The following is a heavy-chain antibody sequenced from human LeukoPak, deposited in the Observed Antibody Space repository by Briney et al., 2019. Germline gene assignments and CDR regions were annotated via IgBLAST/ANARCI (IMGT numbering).Heavy chain of an antibody. J-gene: IGHJ5*02. D-gene: IGHD3-3*01. CDR3: ARDHHDFWSGYYNPQDWFDP. V-gene: IGHV3-23*01. Sequence: PGGSLRLSCAASGFTLSRYAMSWVRQAPGKGLEWVSAISGGGGSTYYADPVKGRFTISRDNSKNTLYLQVNSLRAEDAAVYYCARDHHDFWSGYYNPQDWFDPWGQGTLVTVSS. CDR2: ISGGGGST. CDR1: GFTLSRYA.